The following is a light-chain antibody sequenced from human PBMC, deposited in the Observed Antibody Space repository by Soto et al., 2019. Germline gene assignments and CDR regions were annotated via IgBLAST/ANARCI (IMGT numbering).Light chain of an antibody. V-gene: IGKV4-1*01. CDR1: QSVLYSSNNKNY. CDR2: WAS. J-gene: IGKJ1*01. Sequence: DIVMTQSPDSLAVSLGERATINCKSSQSVLYSSNNKNYLAWYQQKPGQPPKLLIYWASTRESGVPDRFSGSGSGTDFTLTISSLQPEDVATYYCQKYNSAPLTFGQGTQVDI. CDR3: QKYNSAPLT.